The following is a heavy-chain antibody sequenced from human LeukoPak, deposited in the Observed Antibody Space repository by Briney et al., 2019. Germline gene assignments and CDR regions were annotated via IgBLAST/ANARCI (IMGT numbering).Heavy chain of an antibody. V-gene: IGHV3-7*01. J-gene: IGHJ4*02. D-gene: IGHD6-19*01. CDR3: ARDNSGFDY. CDR1: GFTFNNYW. CDR2: IRHDGSAR. Sequence: PGGSLRLSCVASGFTFNNYWMTWVRQAPGKGLEWVANIRHDGSARYYGDSVKGRFTISRDDAKNSLFLQMNSLRADDTALYYCARDNSGFDYWGQGALFTVSS.